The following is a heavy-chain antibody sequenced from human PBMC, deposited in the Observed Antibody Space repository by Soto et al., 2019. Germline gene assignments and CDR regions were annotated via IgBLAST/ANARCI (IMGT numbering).Heavy chain of an antibody. Sequence: GGSLRLSCAASGFTFSSYAMSWVRQAPGKGLEWVSAISGSGGSTYYADSVKGRFTISRDNSKNTLYLQMNSLRAEDTAVYYCAKEYYYGSGSYFDLPWWGQGTLVTVSS. D-gene: IGHD3-10*01. J-gene: IGHJ4*02. CDR1: GFTFSSYA. V-gene: IGHV3-23*01. CDR2: ISGSGGST. CDR3: AKEYYYGSGSYFDLPW.